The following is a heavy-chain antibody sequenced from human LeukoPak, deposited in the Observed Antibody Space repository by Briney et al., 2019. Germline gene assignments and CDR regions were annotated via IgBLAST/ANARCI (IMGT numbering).Heavy chain of an antibody. D-gene: IGHD1-26*01. V-gene: IGHV4-59*08. Sequence: SETLSLTCTVSGGSISSYYWSWIRQPPGKGREWIGYIYYSGSTNYNPSLKSRVTISVDTSKNQFSLNLTSVTTADTAVYYCARGTREQSGSYEYFQYWGQGTLVTVSS. CDR3: ARGTREQSGSYEYFQY. J-gene: IGHJ1*01. CDR1: GGSISSYY. CDR2: IYYSGST.